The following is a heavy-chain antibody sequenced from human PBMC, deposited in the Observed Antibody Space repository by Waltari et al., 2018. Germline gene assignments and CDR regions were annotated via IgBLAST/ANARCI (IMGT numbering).Heavy chain of an antibody. CDR3: ARDRGRGLYFDS. J-gene: IGHJ4*02. V-gene: IGHV4-4*02. CDR1: GDSIVNNNW. D-gene: IGHD2-15*01. CDR2: IHGSGKT. Sequence: QVQLQESGPGLVKPSGTLPPTSAVFGDSIVNNNWWSWVREPPGKGRGWIGQIHGSGKTHYTPSLESRVSVSIDASNHQFSLRVTFATAAETAVYYCARDRGRGLYFDSWGQGILVTVSP.